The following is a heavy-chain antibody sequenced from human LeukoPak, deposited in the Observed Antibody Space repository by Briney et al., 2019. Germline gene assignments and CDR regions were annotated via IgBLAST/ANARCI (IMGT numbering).Heavy chain of an antibody. CDR2: INPNSGGT. CDR1: GYTFTGYY. Sequence: GASVKVSCKASGYTFTGYYMHWVRQAPGQGLEWMGWINPNSGGTNYAQKFQGRVTMTGDTSISTAYMELSRLRSDDTAVYYCARGDEYTAAYYFDYWGQGTLVTVSS. V-gene: IGHV1-2*02. J-gene: IGHJ4*02. CDR3: ARGDEYTAAYYFDY. D-gene: IGHD6-6*01.